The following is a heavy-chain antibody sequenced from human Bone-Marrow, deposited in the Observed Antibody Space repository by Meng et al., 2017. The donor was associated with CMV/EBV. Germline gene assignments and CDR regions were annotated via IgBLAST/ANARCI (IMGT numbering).Heavy chain of an antibody. CDR3: ARDLGAAAGTGPPGGMDV. CDR1: GGTFSSYA. D-gene: IGHD6-13*01. J-gene: IGHJ6*02. V-gene: IGHV3-30-3*01. CDR2: ISYDGSNK. Sequence: SCKASGGTFSSYAMHWVRQAPGKGLEWVAVISYDGSNKYYADSVKGRFTISRDNSKNTLYLQMNSLRAEDTAVYYCARDLGAAAGTGPPGGMDVWGQGNTVNVSS.